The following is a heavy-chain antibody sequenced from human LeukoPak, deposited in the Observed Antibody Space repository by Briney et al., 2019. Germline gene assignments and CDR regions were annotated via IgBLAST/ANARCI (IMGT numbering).Heavy chain of an antibody. V-gene: IGHV3-74*01. J-gene: IGHJ4*02. D-gene: IGHD3-10*01. CDR3: VRDQYYGSGSYEY. CDR2: INSDGRST. CDR1: GFTFSSYW. Sequence: GGSLRLSCAASGFTFSSYWMHWVRQAPGKGLVWVSRINSDGRSTSYADFVKGRFTVSRDNAKNTVFLQLNSLRAEDTAVYYCVRDQYYGSGSYEYWGQGTLVTVSS.